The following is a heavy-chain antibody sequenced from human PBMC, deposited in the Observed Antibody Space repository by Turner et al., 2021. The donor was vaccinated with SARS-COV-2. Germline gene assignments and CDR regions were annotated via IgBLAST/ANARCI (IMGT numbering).Heavy chain of an antibody. CDR3: ARRMDTAMDYYGMDV. D-gene: IGHD5-18*01. CDR2: IYYSGIT. J-gene: IGHJ6*02. Sequence: QLQLQESGPGLVKPSETLSLTCTVSGGSISSSTYYWGWIRQPPGKGLEWIGNIYYSGITYYNPSLKSRVTISVDTYKNQFSLKLSSVTAADTAVYYCARRMDTAMDYYGMDVWGQGTTVTVSS. V-gene: IGHV4-39*01. CDR1: GGSISSSTYY.